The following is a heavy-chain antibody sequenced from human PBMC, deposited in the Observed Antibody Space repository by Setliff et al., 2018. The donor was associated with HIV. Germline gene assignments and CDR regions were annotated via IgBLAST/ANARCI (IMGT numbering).Heavy chain of an antibody. CDR3: TSAGYGHGFDI. D-gene: IGHD5-18*01. CDR2: IDDSGSI. Sequence: SETLSLTCAVYTESLTRYDWAWIRQSPEKGLEWIGEIDDSGSIIYNPSLQSRVTISVDTSKNQFSLKLSSVTAADTALYYCTSAGYGHGFDIWGQGTTVTVSS. CDR1: TESLTRYD. J-gene: IGHJ6*02. V-gene: IGHV4-34*01.